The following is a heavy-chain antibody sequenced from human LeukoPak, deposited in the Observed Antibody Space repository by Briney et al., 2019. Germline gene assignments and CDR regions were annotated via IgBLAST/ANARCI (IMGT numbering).Heavy chain of an antibody. CDR2: ISFDRSHE. Sequence: GGSLRLSCAASGFTFGSYGMHWVRQAPGKGLEWVAFISFDRSHEYYGDSMRGRFTISRDNSKNTLHLQMNSLRAEDTAVYYCASTMVRGVMFYWGQGTLVTVSS. V-gene: IGHV3-30*02. D-gene: IGHD3-10*01. CDR3: ASTMVRGVMFY. J-gene: IGHJ4*02. CDR1: GFTFGSYG.